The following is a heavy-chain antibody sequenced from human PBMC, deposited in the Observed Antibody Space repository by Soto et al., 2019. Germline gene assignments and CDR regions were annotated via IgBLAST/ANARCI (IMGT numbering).Heavy chain of an antibody. Sequence: QVPLVQSGAEVKKPGASVKVSCKASGYTFDIYAMQWVRQAPGQGLEWMGWINAGNGKTSYSKKFQGRVTITRDTVANTAYMELSSLRSEDTAVYYCARGLGVDWGQGTLVTVSS. CDR3: ARGLGVD. D-gene: IGHD3-16*01. CDR2: INAGNGKT. CDR1: GYTFDIYA. V-gene: IGHV1-3*01. J-gene: IGHJ4*02.